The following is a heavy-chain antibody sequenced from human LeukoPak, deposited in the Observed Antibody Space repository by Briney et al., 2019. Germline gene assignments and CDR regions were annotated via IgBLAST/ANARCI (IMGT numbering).Heavy chain of an antibody. CDR2: ISTGSSYT. D-gene: IGHD2-21*02. CDR3: ARAEGGPATAIY. J-gene: IGHJ4*02. V-gene: IGHV3-11*05. Sequence: GGSLRLSCAASGFTFSDYYMSWIRQAPGRGLEWVSYISTGSSYTNYADSVKGRFTISRDNAKNSLYLQMNSLRDEDTALYYCARAEGGPATAIYWGQGTLVTVSS. CDR1: GFTFSDYY.